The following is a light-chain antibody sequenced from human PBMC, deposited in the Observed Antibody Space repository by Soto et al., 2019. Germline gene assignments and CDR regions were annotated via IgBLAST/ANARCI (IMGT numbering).Light chain of an antibody. CDR2: AAS. V-gene: IGKV1-9*01. Sequence: IQLAQCPSSLSASVGDRVTITCRASQDIAIYLAWYQQKPGEAPKLLIYAASTLYGGVPSRFSGSGSGTDFALTITSLQAEDFATYYCQQLRMYPSTVGGGTKVDI. CDR3: QQLRMYPST. J-gene: IGKJ4*01. CDR1: QDIAIY.